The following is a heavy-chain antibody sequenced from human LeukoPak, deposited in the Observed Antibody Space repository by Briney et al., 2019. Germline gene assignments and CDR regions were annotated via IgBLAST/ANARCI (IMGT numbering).Heavy chain of an antibody. V-gene: IGHV3-49*03. CDR2: IRSKAYGGTT. D-gene: IGHD6-13*01. CDR3: TRATGGEIAAADNDY. Sequence: GGSLRLSCTASGFTFGDYAMSWFRQAPGKGLEWVGFIRSKAYGGTTEYAASVKGRFTISRDDSKSIAYLQMNSLKTEDTAVYYCTRATGGEIAAADNDYWGQGTLVTVSS. CDR1: GFTFGDYA. J-gene: IGHJ4*02.